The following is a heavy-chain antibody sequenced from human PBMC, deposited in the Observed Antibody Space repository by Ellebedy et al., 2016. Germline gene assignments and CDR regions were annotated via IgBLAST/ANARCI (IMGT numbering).Heavy chain of an antibody. V-gene: IGHV3-33*01. D-gene: IGHD2-2*01. CDR3: ARVAVVVPAAMDV. J-gene: IGHJ4*02. CDR2: IWYDGSNE. CDR1: GFTFSSYG. Sequence: GGSLRLSYAASGFTFSSYGMHWVRQAPGKGLEWVAVIWYDGSNEFYAGSVQGRFTIFRDNSKSTLYLQMNSLRTEDTAVYHCARVAVVVPAAMDVWGQGTLVTVSS.